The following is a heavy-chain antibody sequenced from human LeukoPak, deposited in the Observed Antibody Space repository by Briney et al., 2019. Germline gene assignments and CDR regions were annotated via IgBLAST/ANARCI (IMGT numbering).Heavy chain of an antibody. Sequence: SETLSLTCAVYGGSFSGYYWSWIRQPPGKGLEWIGEINHSGSTNYNPSLKSRVTISVDTSKNQFSLKLSSVTAADTAVYYCARVDGGNSFYFDYWGQGTLVTVSS. V-gene: IGHV4-34*01. CDR1: GGSFSGYY. CDR2: INHSGST. D-gene: IGHD4-23*01. CDR3: ARVDGGNSFYFDY. J-gene: IGHJ4*02.